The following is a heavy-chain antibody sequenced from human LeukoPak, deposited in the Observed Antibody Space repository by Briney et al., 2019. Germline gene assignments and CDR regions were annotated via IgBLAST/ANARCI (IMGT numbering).Heavy chain of an antibody. J-gene: IGHJ4*02. V-gene: IGHV3-53*01. Sequence: PGGSLRLSCAASGFTVSSNYMSWVRQSPGKGLEWVSVIYGDGTTYYADSVKGRFTISRDNSKNTLYLQMNSLRAEDTAVYYCAKDDFPTAMVDYWGQGTLVTVSS. CDR2: IYGDGTT. CDR3: AKDDFPTAMVDY. CDR1: GFTVSSNY. D-gene: IGHD5-18*01.